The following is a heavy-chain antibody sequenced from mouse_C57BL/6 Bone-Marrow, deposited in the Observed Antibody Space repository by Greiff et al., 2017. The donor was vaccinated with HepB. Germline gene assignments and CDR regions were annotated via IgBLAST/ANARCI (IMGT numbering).Heavy chain of an antibody. CDR3: ARPGFAYYYAMDY. CDR1: GFTFSDYG. Sequence: EVQRVESGGGLVKPGGSLKLSCAASGFTFSDYGMHWVRQAPEKGLEWVAYISSGSSTIYYADTVKGRFTISRDNAKNTLFLQMPSLRSEDTAMYYCARPGFAYYYAMDYWGQGTSVTVSS. V-gene: IGHV5-17*01. J-gene: IGHJ4*01. CDR2: ISSGSSTI.